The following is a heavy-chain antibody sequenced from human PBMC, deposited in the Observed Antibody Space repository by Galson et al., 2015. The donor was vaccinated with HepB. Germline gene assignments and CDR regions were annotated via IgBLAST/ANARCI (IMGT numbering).Heavy chain of an antibody. Sequence: SLRLSCAASGFSISSNYMSWVRQAPGEGLEWVSVIYSDGNTYYADSVKGRFTISRDNSKNTLYLQMNSLRAEDTAVYYCAGGGYYYNSSGYYYLDYWGQGTLVTVSS. D-gene: IGHD3-22*01. CDR1: GFSISSNY. CDR2: IYSDGNT. CDR3: AGGGYYYNSSGYYYLDY. J-gene: IGHJ4*02. V-gene: IGHV3-53*01.